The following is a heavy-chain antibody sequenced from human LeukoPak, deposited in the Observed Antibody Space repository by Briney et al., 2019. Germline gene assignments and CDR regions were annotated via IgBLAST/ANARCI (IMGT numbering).Heavy chain of an antibody. CDR2: IIPIFGTA. CDR3: ARHAHNDYGDYVLDY. D-gene: IGHD4-17*01. J-gene: IGHJ4*02. Sequence: GASVKVSCKASGGTFSSYAISWARQAPGQGLEWMGGIIPIFGTANYAQKFQGRVTITTDESTSTAYMELSSLRSEDTAVYYCARHAHNDYGDYVLDYWGQGTLVTVSS. V-gene: IGHV1-69*05. CDR1: GGTFSSYA.